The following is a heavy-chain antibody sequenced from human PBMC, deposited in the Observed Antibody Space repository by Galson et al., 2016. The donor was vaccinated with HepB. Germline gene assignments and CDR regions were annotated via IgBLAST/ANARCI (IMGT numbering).Heavy chain of an antibody. J-gene: IGHJ4*02. CDR1: GFTFSSYS. D-gene: IGHD5-18*01. CDR2: ISSSSSYI. V-gene: IGHV3-21*04. CDR3: AAGGAAMVFDY. Sequence: SLRLSCAASGFTFSSYSMNWVRQAPGKGLEWVSSISSSSSYIYYADSVKGRFTISRDNAKNSLYLQMNSLRAEDTAVYYCAAGGAAMVFDYWGQGTLVTVSS.